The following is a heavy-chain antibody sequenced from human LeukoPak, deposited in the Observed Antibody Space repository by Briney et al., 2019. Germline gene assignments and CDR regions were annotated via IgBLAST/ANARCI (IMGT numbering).Heavy chain of an antibody. CDR1: GYTFTSYA. V-gene: IGHV1-3*03. CDR3: ARDILRTPGYVWGSYFDY. Sequence: ASVKVSCKASGYTFTSYAMHWVRQAPGQRLEWMGWINAGNGNTKYSQEFQGRVTITRDTSASTAYMELSSLRSEDMAVYYCARDILRTPGYVWGSYFDYWGQGTLVTVSS. CDR2: INAGNGNT. J-gene: IGHJ4*02. D-gene: IGHD3-16*01.